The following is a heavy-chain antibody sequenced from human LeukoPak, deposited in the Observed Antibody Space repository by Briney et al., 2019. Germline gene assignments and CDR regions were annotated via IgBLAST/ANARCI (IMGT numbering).Heavy chain of an antibody. V-gene: IGHV1-8*01. D-gene: IGHD3-3*01. J-gene: IGHJ4*02. CDR1: GYTFTSYD. Sequence: ASVKVSCKASGYTFTSYDFNWVRQATGQRPEWMGWMSPNSGDTGYAQKFQDRVTMTGNTSISTAYMELSSLRSDDTAVYCCARAYDFPDYWGQGTLVTVSS. CDR2: MSPNSGDT. CDR3: ARAYDFPDY.